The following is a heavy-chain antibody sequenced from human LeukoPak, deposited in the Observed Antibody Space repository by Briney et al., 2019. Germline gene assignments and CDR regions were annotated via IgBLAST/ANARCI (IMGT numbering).Heavy chain of an antibody. CDR3: VRLRRSSDRSGYYHFYNY. D-gene: IGHD3-22*01. J-gene: IGHJ4*02. CDR2: INPTSTSI. V-gene: IGHV3-21*01. Sequence: GGSLRLSCAASGFTFSDYSINWVRQAPGKGLEWVSSINPTSTSIYYADAVKGRFTISRDNAKSSLYLQMNSLRAEDTALYYCVRLRRSSDRSGYYHFYNYWGQGIQVTVSS. CDR1: GFTFSDYS.